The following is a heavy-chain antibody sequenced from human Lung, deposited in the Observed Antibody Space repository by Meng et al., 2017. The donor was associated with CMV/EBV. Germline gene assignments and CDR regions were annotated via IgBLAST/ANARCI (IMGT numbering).Heavy chain of an antibody. D-gene: IGHD2-2*01. V-gene: IGHV3-23*03. CDR1: GFTFTSYV. CDR2: TYSGGATT. CDR3: AKELRLGYAHRPNYYYGMDV. Sequence: GGSLRLXXAASGFTFTSYVMNWVRRAPGKGLEWVSVTYSGGATTYYADSVKGRFTISRHNSKNTLYLQMNSLRAEDTAVYYCAKELRLGYAHRPNYYYGMDVWGQGTXVTVSS. J-gene: IGHJ6*02.